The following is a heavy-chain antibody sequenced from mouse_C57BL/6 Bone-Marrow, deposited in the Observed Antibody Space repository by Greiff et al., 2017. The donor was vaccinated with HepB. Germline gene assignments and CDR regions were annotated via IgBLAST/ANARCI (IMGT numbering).Heavy chain of an antibody. Sequence: VQLQQSGPGLVQPSQCLSITCTASGFSFTSYGVHWVRQPPGKGLEWLGVIWSGGSTDYNAAFISRLSISKDNSNSHVFFKMNSLQADDTAIYYCAKRGGYYYGSRGYAMDYWGQGTSVTVSS. D-gene: IGHD1-1*01. J-gene: IGHJ4*01. CDR2: IWSGGST. CDR1: GFSFTSYG. CDR3: AKRGGYYYGSRGYAMDY. V-gene: IGHV2-4*01.